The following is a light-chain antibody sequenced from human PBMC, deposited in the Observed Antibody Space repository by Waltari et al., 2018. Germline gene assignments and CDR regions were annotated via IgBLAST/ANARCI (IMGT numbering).Light chain of an antibody. CDR2: RND. Sequence: QPVLTQPPSASGTPGPRVTISCSGISSNIGNNYVFWYQQLPGKAPKLLIYRNDQRPSGVPDRFSASKSVTSASLAIGGLRSEDEAIYHCAAWDNSLGRWVFGEGTKLTVL. CDR1: SSNIGNNY. CDR3: AAWDNSLGRWV. J-gene: IGLJ3*02. V-gene: IGLV1-47*01.